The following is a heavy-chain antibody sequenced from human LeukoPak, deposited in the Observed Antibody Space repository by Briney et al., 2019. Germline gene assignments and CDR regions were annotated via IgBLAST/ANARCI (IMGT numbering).Heavy chain of an antibody. Sequence: PGGSLRLSCAASGFTVSTNYMSWVRQAPGKGLEWVSVIYSGGSTYYADSVKGRFTISRDNSKNTLYLQMNSLRAEDTAVYYCASSSGYYDAHNNWFDPWGQGTLVTVSS. D-gene: IGHD3-22*01. J-gene: IGHJ5*02. CDR1: GFTVSTNY. CDR3: ASSSGYYDAHNNWFDP. CDR2: IYSGGST. V-gene: IGHV3-66*01.